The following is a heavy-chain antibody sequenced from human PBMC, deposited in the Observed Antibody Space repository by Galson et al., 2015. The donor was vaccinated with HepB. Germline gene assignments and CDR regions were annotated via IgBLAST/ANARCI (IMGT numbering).Heavy chain of an antibody. V-gene: IGHV3-48*01. CDR1: GFTFSSYS. J-gene: IGHJ4*02. CDR2: ISSSSSTI. D-gene: IGHD5-12*01. Sequence: SLRLSCAASGFTFSSYSMNWVRQAPGKGLEWVSYISSSSSTIYYADSVKGRFTISRDNSKNTLYLQMNSLRAEDTAVYYCARTITSGPNDYWGQGTLVTVSS. CDR3: ARTITSGPNDY.